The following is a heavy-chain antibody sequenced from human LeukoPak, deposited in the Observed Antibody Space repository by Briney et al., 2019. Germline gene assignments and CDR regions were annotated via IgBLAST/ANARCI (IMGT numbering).Heavy chain of an antibody. CDR2: INPSGGST. V-gene: IGHV1-46*01. J-gene: IGHJ4*02. CDR3: AGDTSGYVY. Sequence: ASVKVSCKASGYTFTNYYMHWVRQAPGQGLEWMGIINPSGGSTTYAQKFQGRVNMTRDTSTSTVYMELSSLRSEDTAVYYCAGDTSGYVYWGQGTLVTVSS. CDR1: GYTFTNYY. D-gene: IGHD3-22*01.